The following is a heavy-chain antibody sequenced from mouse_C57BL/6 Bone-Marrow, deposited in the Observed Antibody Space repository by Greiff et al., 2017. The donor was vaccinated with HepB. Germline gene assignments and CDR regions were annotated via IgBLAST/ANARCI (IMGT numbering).Heavy chain of an antibody. Sequence: EVKVEESGGGLVKPGGSLKLSCAASGFTFSSYAMSWVRQTPEKRLEWVATISDGGSYTYYPDNVKGRFTISRDNAKNNLYLQMSHLKSEDTAMYYCASLYYGNNWGQGTTLTVSS. CDR1: GFTFSSYA. CDR2: ISDGGSYT. CDR3: ASLYYGNN. J-gene: IGHJ2*01. D-gene: IGHD2-1*01. V-gene: IGHV5-4*03.